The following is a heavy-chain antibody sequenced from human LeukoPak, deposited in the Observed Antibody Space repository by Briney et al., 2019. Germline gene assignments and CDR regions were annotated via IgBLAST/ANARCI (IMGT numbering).Heavy chain of an antibody. J-gene: IGHJ6*03. CDR3: ARGIQLWGRIYYYYYMDV. CDR1: GYTFSTYD. Sequence: ASVKVSCKAAGYTFSTYDISWVRQATGQGLEWMGWMNPKSGNTLYAQKFQGRLTMTRDTSTSTVYMELSSLRSEDTAVYYCARGIQLWGRIYYYYYMDVWGKGTTVTISS. V-gene: IGHV1-8*01. D-gene: IGHD5-24*01. CDR2: MNPKSGNT.